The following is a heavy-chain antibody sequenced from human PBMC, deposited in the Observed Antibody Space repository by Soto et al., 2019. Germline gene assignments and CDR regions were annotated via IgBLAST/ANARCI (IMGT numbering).Heavy chain of an antibody. CDR2: IYYSGST. CDR1: GGSVSSGSYY. Sequence: ETLSLTCTVSGGSVSSGSYYWSWIRQPPGKGLEWIGYIYYSGSTNYNPSLKSRVTISVDTSKNQFSLKLSSVTAADTAVYYCARDTATVNLAVAGNYYYYGMDVWGQGTTLTVSS. J-gene: IGHJ6*02. D-gene: IGHD6-19*01. CDR3: ARDTATVNLAVAGNYYYYGMDV. V-gene: IGHV4-61*01.